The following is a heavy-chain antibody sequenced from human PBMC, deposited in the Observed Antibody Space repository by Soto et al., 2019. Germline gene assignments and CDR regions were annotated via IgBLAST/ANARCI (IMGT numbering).Heavy chain of an antibody. CDR3: AKDSAVRGVISYYFDY. CDR1: GFTFSSYA. Sequence: VGSLRLSCAASGFTFSSYAMSWVRQAPGKGPEWVSAISGSGGSTYYADSVKGRFTISRDNSKNTLYLQMNSLRAEDTAVYYCAKDSAVRGVISYYFDYWGQGTLVTVSS. CDR2: ISGSGGST. J-gene: IGHJ4*02. V-gene: IGHV3-23*01. D-gene: IGHD3-10*01.